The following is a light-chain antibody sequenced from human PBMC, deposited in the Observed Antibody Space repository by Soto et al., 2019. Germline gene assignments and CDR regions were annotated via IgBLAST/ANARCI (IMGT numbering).Light chain of an antibody. Sequence: EIVMTQSPATLSVSPGERSTLSCRASQSVSSNLAWYQQKPGQAPRLLIYGASSRATGIPVRFSGSGSGTEFTLTISSLQSEDFAVYYCQQYYSWPRTFGQGTTGDIK. J-gene: IGKJ1*01. CDR2: GAS. V-gene: IGKV3-15*01. CDR1: QSVSSN. CDR3: QQYYSWPRT.